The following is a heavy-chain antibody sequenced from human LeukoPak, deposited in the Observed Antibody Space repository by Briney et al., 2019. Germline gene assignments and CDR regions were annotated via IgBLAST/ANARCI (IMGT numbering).Heavy chain of an antibody. D-gene: IGHD6-13*01. CDR2: INPNSGGT. CDR3: ARPPWEQLVSCET. J-gene: IGHJ4*02. CDR1: GYTFTGYY. V-gene: IGHV1-2*02. Sequence: VASVKVSCNASGYTFTGYYFHWVRQAPGQGLEWMGWINPNSGGTNYAQKFQGRVTMTRDTSISTAYMELSRLRSDDTAVYYCARPPWEQLVSCETWGQGTLVTVSS.